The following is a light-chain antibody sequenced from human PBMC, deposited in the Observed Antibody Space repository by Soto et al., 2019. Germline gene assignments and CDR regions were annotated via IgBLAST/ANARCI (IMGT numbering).Light chain of an antibody. CDR1: QSISSW. Sequence: DIQMTQSPSTLSASVGDRVTITCRASQSISSWLAWYQQKPGKAPKLLIYDASSLESGVPSRFSGSGSATEFTLSISSLQPDDFATYYCQQANSFPITFGQGTRLEIK. J-gene: IGKJ5*01. CDR3: QQANSFPIT. CDR2: DAS. V-gene: IGKV1-5*01.